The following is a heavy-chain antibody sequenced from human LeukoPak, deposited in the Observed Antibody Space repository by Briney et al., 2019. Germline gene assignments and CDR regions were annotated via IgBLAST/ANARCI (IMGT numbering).Heavy chain of an antibody. CDR2: IWYDGSNK. J-gene: IGHJ6*04. Sequence: GGPLRLSCAAPGFTFDDYAMHWVRQAPGKGLEWVAVIWYDGSNKYYADSVKGRFTISRDNSKNTLYLQLTSLRAEDTAVYYCATRYCTISACRAASYKSFDVWGKGTTVTVSS. V-gene: IGHV3-33*08. CDR3: ATRYCTISACRAASYKSFDV. CDR1: GFTFDDYA. D-gene: IGHD2-8*01.